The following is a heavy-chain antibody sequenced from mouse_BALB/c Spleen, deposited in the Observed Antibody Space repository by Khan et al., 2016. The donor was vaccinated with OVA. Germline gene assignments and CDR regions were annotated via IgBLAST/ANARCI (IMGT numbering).Heavy chain of an antibody. CDR1: GYTFTSYW. J-gene: IGHJ2*01. CDR2: INPTSGYT. CDR3: PRDRIDY. Sequence: QVQLQQSGAELAKPGASVKMSCKASGYTFTSYWMHWVKQRPGQGLEWIGYINPTSGYTDYNEKFKDKATLSAAKSSSTAYMQLSSLTSEDSAVYYCPRDRIDYWGQGTTLTVSS. V-gene: IGHV1-7*01.